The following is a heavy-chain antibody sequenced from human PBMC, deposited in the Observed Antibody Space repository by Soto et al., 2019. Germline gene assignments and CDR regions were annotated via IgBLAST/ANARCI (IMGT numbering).Heavy chain of an antibody. CDR2: ISYDGSNK. J-gene: IGHJ4*02. Sequence: GGSMRLSCAASGFTFSSYGMNWVRQAPGKGLEWVAVISYDGSNKYYADSAKGRFTISRDNSKNTLYLQMNSLRAEDTAVYYCAKNVIGSYSGILVYWGQGTLVTVSS. CDR1: GFTFSSYG. D-gene: IGHD1-26*01. CDR3: AKNVIGSYSGILVY. V-gene: IGHV3-30*18.